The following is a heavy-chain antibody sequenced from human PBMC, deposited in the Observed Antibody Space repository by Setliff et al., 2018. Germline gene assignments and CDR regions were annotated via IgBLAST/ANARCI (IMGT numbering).Heavy chain of an antibody. V-gene: IGHV4-34*12. Sequence: PSETLSLTCAVYVGSFSGYYWSWIRQPPGKRLEWIGEIIHSGSTNYNPSLKSRVTISMDTSKNQFSLKVSSVTAADTAVYYCARDLGHGGDSDYWGQGILVTVSS. CDR3: ARDLGHGGDSDY. J-gene: IGHJ4*02. CDR1: VGSFSGYY. CDR2: IIHSGST. D-gene: IGHD2-21*02.